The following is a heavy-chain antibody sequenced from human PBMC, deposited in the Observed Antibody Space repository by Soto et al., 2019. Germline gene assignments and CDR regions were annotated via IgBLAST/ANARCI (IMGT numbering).Heavy chain of an antibody. CDR2: ISNSGNTI. V-gene: IGHV3-48*03. D-gene: IGHD1-20*01. J-gene: IGHJ6*02. CDR3: ARDIDNRDYYYGLDV. Sequence: GGSLRLSCVASGFVFKNYEMNWVRQAPGKGLEWISYISNSGNTIYVADSMRGRFTISRDNAKNSLFRQMNSLRADDTAVYYCARDIDNRDYYYGLDVWGQGTTVTVSS. CDR1: GFVFKNYE.